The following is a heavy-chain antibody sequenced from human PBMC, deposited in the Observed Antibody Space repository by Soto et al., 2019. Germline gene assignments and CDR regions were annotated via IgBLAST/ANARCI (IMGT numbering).Heavy chain of an antibody. CDR1: GFTFSSYS. D-gene: IGHD3-16*02. CDR3: ARALSDYIWGSYRSPGVFDY. V-gene: IGHV3-21*01. CDR2: ISSSSSYI. J-gene: IGHJ4*02. Sequence: GGSLRLSCAASGFTFSSYSMNWVRQAPGKGLEWVSSISSSSSYIYYADSVKGRFTISRDNAKNSLYLQMNSLRAEDTAVYYCARALSDYIWGSYRSPGVFDYWGQGTLVTVSS.